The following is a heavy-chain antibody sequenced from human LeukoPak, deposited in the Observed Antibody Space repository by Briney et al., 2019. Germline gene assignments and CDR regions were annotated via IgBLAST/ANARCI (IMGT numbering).Heavy chain of an antibody. Sequence: PGGSLRLSCAASGFSFSSHGMSWVRQAPGKGLEWVSGIIGGAGGTHYADSVKGRFTISRDNAKNTLYLQMNSLRAEDTAVYYCAKDRGVSSSWPQGVFDYWGQGTLVTVSS. J-gene: IGHJ4*02. CDR1: GFSFSSHG. CDR3: AKDRGVSSSWPQGVFDY. D-gene: IGHD6-13*01. CDR2: IIGGAGGT. V-gene: IGHV3-23*01.